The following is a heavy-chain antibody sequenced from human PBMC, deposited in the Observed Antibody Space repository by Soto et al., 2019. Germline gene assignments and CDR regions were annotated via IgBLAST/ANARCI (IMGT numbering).Heavy chain of an antibody. J-gene: IGHJ4*02. Sequence: QVQLPESGPGLVKPSGTLSLTCAVSSGSISSSNWWSWVRQPPGKGLEWIGEIYHSGSTNYNPSLKSRVTISVDKSNNQFSLNLSSVTAADTAVYYCARMTTVTSYYFDYWCQGTLVTVSS. D-gene: IGHD4-17*01. CDR1: SGSISSSNW. CDR3: ARMTTVTSYYFDY. CDR2: IYHSGST. V-gene: IGHV4-4*02.